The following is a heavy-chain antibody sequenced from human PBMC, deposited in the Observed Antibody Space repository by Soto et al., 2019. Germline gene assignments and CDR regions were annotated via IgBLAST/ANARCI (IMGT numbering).Heavy chain of an antibody. Sequence: SETLSLTCAVYGGSFSGYYWSWIRQPPGKGLEWIGEINHSGSTNYNPSLKSRVTISVDTSKDQFSLKLSSVTAADTAVYYCARSYYYGSGSYYTPTPHHFFDYWGQGTLVTVSS. CDR1: GGSFSGYY. D-gene: IGHD3-10*01. V-gene: IGHV4-34*01. J-gene: IGHJ4*02. CDR3: ARSYYYGSGSYYTPTPHHFFDY. CDR2: INHSGST.